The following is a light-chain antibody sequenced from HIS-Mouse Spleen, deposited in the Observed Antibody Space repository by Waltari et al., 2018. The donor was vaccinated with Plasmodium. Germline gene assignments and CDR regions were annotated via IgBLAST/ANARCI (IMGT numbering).Light chain of an antibody. Sequence: SYELTQPPSVSVSPGQTARITCSGDALQKKYAYWYQQKSGQAPVLVIYEDSKRPSGIPVRFSGSSSWTMATWTISGAQVEDEADYYCYSTDSSGNHRVFGGGTKLTVL. V-gene: IGLV3-10*01. CDR2: EDS. J-gene: IGLJ3*02. CDR1: ALQKKY. CDR3: YSTDSSGNHRV.